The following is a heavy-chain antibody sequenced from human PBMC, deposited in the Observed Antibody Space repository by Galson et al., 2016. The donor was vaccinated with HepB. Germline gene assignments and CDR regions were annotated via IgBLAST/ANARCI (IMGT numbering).Heavy chain of an antibody. CDR1: AYTFINYY. Sequence: SVKVSCKAFAYTFINYYIHWVRQAPGQGLGWMGIINPGGGSTIYAPKFQGRVTMTSDMSTSTVYLELNSLRHEDTAVYYCARFGDLLTGYHSFGDLRGSFDLWGRGTLVSVSS. V-gene: IGHV1-46*01. CDR3: ARFGDLLTGYHSFGDLRGSFDL. J-gene: IGHJ2*01. D-gene: IGHD3-9*01. CDR2: INPGGGST.